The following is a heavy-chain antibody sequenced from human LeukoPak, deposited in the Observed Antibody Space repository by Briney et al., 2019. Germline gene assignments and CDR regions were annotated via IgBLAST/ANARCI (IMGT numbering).Heavy chain of an antibody. CDR1: GFSFSNYW. CDR2: INTDGGNI. J-gene: IGHJ4*02. Sequence: GGSLRLSCVASGFSFSNYWMHWVRRPPGKGLVWVSRINTDGGNIQYADSVKGRFIISRDNAKNTLYLQMNSLRAEDTAVYYCARVIVGATGSDYWGQGTLVTVSS. CDR3: ARVIVGATGSDY. V-gene: IGHV3-74*03. D-gene: IGHD1-26*01.